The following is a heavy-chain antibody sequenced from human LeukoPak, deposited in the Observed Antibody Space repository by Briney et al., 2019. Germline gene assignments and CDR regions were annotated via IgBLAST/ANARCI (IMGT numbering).Heavy chain of an antibody. CDR2: IYTSGST. CDR1: GSISGYN. CDR3: ARQKCTSTSCLTKNAFDI. V-gene: IGHV4-4*09. Sequence: PSVTLSLTCTVSGSISGYNWSWIRQPPGKGLEWIGYIYTSGSTNYNPSLESRVTISVDTSKNQFSLDLSSVTAADTAVYYCARQKCTSTSCLTKNAFDIWGQGTMVTVSS. D-gene: IGHD2-2*01. J-gene: IGHJ3*02.